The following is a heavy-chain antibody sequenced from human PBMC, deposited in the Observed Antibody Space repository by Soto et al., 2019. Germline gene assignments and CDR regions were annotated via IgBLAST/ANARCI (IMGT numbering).Heavy chain of an antibody. D-gene: IGHD3-22*01. CDR2: IKKRADGGTA. CDR1: GFTFSNAW. V-gene: IGHV3-15*01. Sequence: PAGSLRLSCAASGFTFSNAWMNWVRQAPGKGLEWIGRIKKRADGGTADHATPVKGRFTISRDDSKNTLYLQMNSLKTEDTAVYYCTTVNHYLSDSRGYCYWGQGNLVTVSS. J-gene: IGHJ4*02. CDR3: TTVNHYLSDSRGYCY.